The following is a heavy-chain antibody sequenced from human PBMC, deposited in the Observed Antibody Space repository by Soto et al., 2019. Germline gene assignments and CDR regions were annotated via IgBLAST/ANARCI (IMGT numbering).Heavy chain of an antibody. V-gene: IGHV3-11*01. Sequence: QVQLVESGGGLVKPGESLRVSCTASGFSFGDYYMSWIRQAPGKGLEWISYISHNSDSFYYADSVKGRFTVSRDNSKNSLFLQMDNLRAEDTAVYYCEREDLCTTGTCLLLRRKTNYFDYWGPGTQVTVSS. D-gene: IGHD2-8*01. CDR3: EREDLCTTGTCLLLRRKTNYFDY. CDR2: ISHNSDSF. J-gene: IGHJ4*02. CDR1: GFSFGDYY.